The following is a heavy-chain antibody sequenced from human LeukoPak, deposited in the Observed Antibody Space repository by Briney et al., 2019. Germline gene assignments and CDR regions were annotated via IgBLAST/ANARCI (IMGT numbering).Heavy chain of an antibody. CDR3: ARVLNTNYDPSGY. CDR1: GYTFTGYY. D-gene: IGHD3-22*01. V-gene: IGHV1-2*02. Sequence: GASVKVSCKASGYTFTGYYMHWVRQAPGQGLEWMGWINPNSGGTNYAQKFQGRVTMTRDTSISTAYMELSRLRSDDTAVYYCARVLNTNYDPSGYWGQGTLVTVSS. CDR2: INPNSGGT. J-gene: IGHJ4*02.